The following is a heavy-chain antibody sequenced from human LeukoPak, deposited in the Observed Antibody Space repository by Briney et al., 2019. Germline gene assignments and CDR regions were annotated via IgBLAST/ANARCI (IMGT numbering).Heavy chain of an antibody. CDR3: AKSSGGGGHDS. CDR2: IYINGDT. Sequence: SETLSLTCTVSGASISSHYWSWIRQAPGKGLECIGYIYINGDTNYNPSLKSRATLSLDTSKNQFSLRLTSVTAADSAFYYCAKSSGGGGHDSWGQGTLVTVSS. J-gene: IGHJ5*01. V-gene: IGHV4-4*09. CDR1: GASISSHY. D-gene: IGHD6-25*01.